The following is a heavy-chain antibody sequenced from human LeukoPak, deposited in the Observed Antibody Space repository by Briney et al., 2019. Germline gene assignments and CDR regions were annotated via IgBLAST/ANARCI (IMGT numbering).Heavy chain of an antibody. J-gene: IGHJ6*03. CDR2: IIPIFGTA. CDR1: GGTFSSYA. V-gene: IGHV1-69*06. Sequence: GASVKVSCKASGGTFSSYAISWVRQAPGQGLEWMGGIIPIFGTANYAQKFQGRVTITADKSTSTAYMELSSLRSEDTAVYYCARVFRYGSGSYFAKDYYYYMDVWGKGTTVTVSS. CDR3: ARVFRYGSGSYFAKDYYYYMDV. D-gene: IGHD3-10*01.